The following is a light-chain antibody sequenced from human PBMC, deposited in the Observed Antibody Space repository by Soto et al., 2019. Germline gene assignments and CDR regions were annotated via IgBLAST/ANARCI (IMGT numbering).Light chain of an antibody. CDR3: HHRSNCLRGT. CDR1: QSVSSY. J-gene: IGKJ4*01. CDR2: DAS. Sequence: EIVLTQSPATLSFSPGERATLSCRVSQSVSSYVAWYQQKPGQAPRLLIYDASNRATVIPARFSGSGSGTDFTLTISSLESEDFAVYYCHHRSNCLRGTFGGGTKVEIK. V-gene: IGKV3-11*01.